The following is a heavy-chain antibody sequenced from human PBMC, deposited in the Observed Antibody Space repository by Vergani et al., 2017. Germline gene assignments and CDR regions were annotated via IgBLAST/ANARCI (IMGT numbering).Heavy chain of an antibody. CDR1: GFTFNSYA. V-gene: IGHV3-23*01. CDR2: INNNGGST. D-gene: IGHD2-2*01. CDR3: AEGCGSISCPYEWGAFDV. J-gene: IGHJ3*01. Sequence: QLLESGGGLIQPGGSLRLSCAASGFTFNSYAMTWVRQAPGKGLEWVSGINNNGGSTYYADSVKGRFTISRDNSKNTLYLQMTDLGAEDTAAYYCAEGCGSISCPYEWGAFDVWGHGTMVTVSS.